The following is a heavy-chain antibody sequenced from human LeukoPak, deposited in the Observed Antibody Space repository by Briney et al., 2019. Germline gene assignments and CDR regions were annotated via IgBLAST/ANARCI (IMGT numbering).Heavy chain of an antibody. D-gene: IGHD3-3*01. Sequence: GESLKISCKGSGYSFTSYWIGWVRQMPGKGLEWMGIIYPGDSDTRYSPSFQGQVTISADKSISTAYLQWSSLKASDTAMYYCARLGSITIFGVVQTPYFDYWGQGTLDTVSS. CDR1: GYSFTSYW. CDR3: ARLGSITIFGVVQTPYFDY. J-gene: IGHJ4*02. V-gene: IGHV5-51*01. CDR2: IYPGDSDT.